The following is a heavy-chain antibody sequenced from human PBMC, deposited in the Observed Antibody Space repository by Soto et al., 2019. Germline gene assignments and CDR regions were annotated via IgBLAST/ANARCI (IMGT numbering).Heavy chain of an antibody. J-gene: IGHJ6*02. D-gene: IGHD2-2*01. Sequence: QVQLVESGGGLVKPGGSLRLSGAASGFTFSDYYMSWIRKAPGKGLEWVSYISSSSSYTNYADSVKGRFTISRDNAKNSLYLQMNSLRAEDTAVYYCARSRKDIVVVPAARGDYYYYGMDVWGQGTTVTVSS. CDR2: ISSSSSYT. V-gene: IGHV3-11*06. CDR3: ARSRKDIVVVPAARGDYYYYGMDV. CDR1: GFTFSDYY.